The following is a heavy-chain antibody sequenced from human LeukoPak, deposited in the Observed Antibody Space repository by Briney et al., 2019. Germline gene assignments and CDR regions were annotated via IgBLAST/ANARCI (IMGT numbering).Heavy chain of an antibody. V-gene: IGHV1-18*01. J-gene: IGHJ4*02. CDR1: GYTFTSYG. Sequence: ASVKVSCKASGYTFTSYGISWVRQAPGQGLDWMGWISAYNCNTNYAQNLQGRVTMTTETSPSTDYMDLRSLRSDDTGVYYCARPLYYDSTGYHQYYFDHWGQGTLVTVSS. CDR2: ISAYNCNT. D-gene: IGHD3-22*01. CDR3: ARPLYYDSTGYHQYYFDH.